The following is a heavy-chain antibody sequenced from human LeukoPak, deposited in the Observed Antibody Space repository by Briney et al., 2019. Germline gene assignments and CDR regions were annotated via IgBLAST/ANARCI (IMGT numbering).Heavy chain of an antibody. V-gene: IGHV3-23*01. Sequence: PGGSLRLSCAASGFTFSGSAMHWVRQASGKGLEWVAAISGRGGSTYYADSVKGRFTISRENSKNTLYLQMNSLRAEDTAVYYCANPITVIADACDIWGQGTMVTVSS. CDR2: ISGRGGST. D-gene: IGHD3-22*01. CDR3: ANPITVIADACDI. CDR1: GFTFSGSA. J-gene: IGHJ3*02.